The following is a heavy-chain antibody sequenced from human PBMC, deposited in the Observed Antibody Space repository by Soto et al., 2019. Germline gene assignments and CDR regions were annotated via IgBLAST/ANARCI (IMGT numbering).Heavy chain of an antibody. CDR2: IYYSGST. J-gene: IGHJ6*02. CDR1: GGSISSGDYY. D-gene: IGHD3-3*01. V-gene: IGHV4-30-4*01. CDR3: ARDQYDFWSGSLDV. Sequence: PSETLSLTCTVSGGSISSGDYYWSWIRQPPGKGLEWIGYIYYSGSTYYNPSLKSRVTISVDTSKNQFSLKLSSVTAADTAVYYCARDQYDFWSGSLDVWGQGTTVTVSS.